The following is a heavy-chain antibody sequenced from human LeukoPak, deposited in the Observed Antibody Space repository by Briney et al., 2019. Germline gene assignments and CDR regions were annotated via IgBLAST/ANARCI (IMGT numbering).Heavy chain of an antibody. D-gene: IGHD3-9*01. CDR3: ATPRSDYDILTGYGAFDI. V-gene: IGHV5-51*01. CDR2: IYPGDSDT. Sequence: GESLKISCKGSGYSFTSYWIGWVRQMPGKGLEWMGIIYPGDSDTRYSPSFQGQVTISADKSISTAYPQWSSLKASDTAIYYCATPRSDYDILTGYGAFDIWGQGTMVTVSS. CDR1: GYSFTSYW. J-gene: IGHJ3*02.